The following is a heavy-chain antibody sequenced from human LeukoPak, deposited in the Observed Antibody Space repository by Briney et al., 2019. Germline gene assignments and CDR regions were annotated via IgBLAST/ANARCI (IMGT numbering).Heavy chain of an antibody. Sequence: GESLKISCKGSGYSFTSYWIGWVRQMPGKGLEWMGIVYPGDSDTRYSPSFQGQVTISADKSISTAYLQWSSLKASDTAMYYCARGHSGYSGYDYFGFDYWGQGTLVTVSS. D-gene: IGHD5-12*01. CDR1: GYSFTSYW. J-gene: IGHJ4*02. CDR2: VYPGDSDT. CDR3: ARGHSGYSGYDYFGFDY. V-gene: IGHV5-51*01.